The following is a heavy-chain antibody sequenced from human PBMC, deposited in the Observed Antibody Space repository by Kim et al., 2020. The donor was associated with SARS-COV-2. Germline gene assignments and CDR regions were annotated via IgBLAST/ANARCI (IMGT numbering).Heavy chain of an antibody. V-gene: IGHV3-33*01. Sequence: GGSLRLSCAASGFTFSSYGMHWVRQAPGKGLEWVAVIWYDGSNKYYVDSVKGRFTISRDNSKNTLYLQMNSLRAEDTAVYYCARDLVLMVYAKRPYYYGMDVWGQGTTVTVSS. D-gene: IGHD2-8*01. CDR1: GFTFSSYG. J-gene: IGHJ6*02. CDR2: IWYDGSNK. CDR3: ARDLVLMVYAKRPYYYGMDV.